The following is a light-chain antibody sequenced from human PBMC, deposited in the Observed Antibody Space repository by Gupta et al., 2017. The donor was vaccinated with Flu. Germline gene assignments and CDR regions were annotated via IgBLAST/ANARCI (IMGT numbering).Light chain of an antibody. V-gene: IGKV1-5*03. CDR3: QQYDSSPWT. Sequence: DIQMTQSPSTLSASVGDRVTITCRAGQSVSGWVAWYQQKPGKAPKLLMYKESGLQSGVPSRFSGSESGTEFTLTISSLQTEDFGTYYCQQYDSSPWTFGQGTKVEIK. CDR1: QSVSGW. CDR2: KES. J-gene: IGKJ1*01.